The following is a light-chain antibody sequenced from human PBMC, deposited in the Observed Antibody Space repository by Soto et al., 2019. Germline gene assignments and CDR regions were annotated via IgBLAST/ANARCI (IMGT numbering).Light chain of an antibody. CDR2: AAS. J-gene: IGKJ1*01. Sequence: IQLTQSPSSLAASVGDRVSITCRASQGIDNNLAWYQQRPGRAPTLLIYAASTPQSGVSSRFSGRGSGTDFTLTIRSLQPEDFATYYCQQPNTYPWTFGQGTKVDIK. V-gene: IGKV1-9*01. CDR1: QGIDNN. CDR3: QQPNTYPWT.